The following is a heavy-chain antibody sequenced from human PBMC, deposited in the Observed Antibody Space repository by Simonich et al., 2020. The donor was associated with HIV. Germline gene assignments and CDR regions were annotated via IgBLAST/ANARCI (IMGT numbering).Heavy chain of an antibody. J-gene: IGHJ1*01. D-gene: IGHD3-22*01. CDR3: ARVRDSSGYYPEAEYFQH. V-gene: IGHV3-21*01. CDR2: ISSSSSYI. CDR1: GFTFSSYS. Sequence: EVQLVESGGGLVKPGGSLRLSCAASGFTFSSYSMNWVRQAPGKGLEWVSSISSSSSYIYYADSVKGRFTISRDNAKNSLYLQMNSLRAEDTAVYYCARVRDSSGYYPEAEYFQHWGQGTLVTVSS.